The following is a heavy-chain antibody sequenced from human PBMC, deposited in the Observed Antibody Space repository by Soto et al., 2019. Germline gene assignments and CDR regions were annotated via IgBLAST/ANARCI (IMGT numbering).Heavy chain of an antibody. CDR3: AGVSTAYYCVMDV. CDR2: ISISSSYI. J-gene: IGHJ6*02. CDR1: GFTFSSYS. Sequence: EVQLVESGGGLVKPGGSLRLSCAASGFTFSSYSMNWVRQAPGKGLEWVSSISISSSYIYYADSVKGQFTISRDNAKDSLCLQMNSLRADDTAVYYCAGVSTAYYCVMDVCGQGSTVSVSS. V-gene: IGHV3-21*01.